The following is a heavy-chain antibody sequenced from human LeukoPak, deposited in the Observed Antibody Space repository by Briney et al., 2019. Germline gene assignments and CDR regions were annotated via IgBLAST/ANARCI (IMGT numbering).Heavy chain of an antibody. CDR3: ARMGPDGYYFDY. CDR2: IGIAGDT. CDR1: GFTFSSYD. Sequence: PGGSLRLSCAASGFTFSSYDMHWVRQATGKGLEWVSAIGIAGDTYYPGSVKGRFTISRENAKNSLYLQMNSLRAGDTAVYYCARMGPDGYYFDYWGQGTLVTVSS. J-gene: IGHJ4*02. V-gene: IGHV3-13*01.